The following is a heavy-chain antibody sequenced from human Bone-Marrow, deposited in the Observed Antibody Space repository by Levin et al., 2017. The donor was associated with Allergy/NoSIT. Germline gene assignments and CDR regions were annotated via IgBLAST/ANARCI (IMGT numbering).Heavy chain of an antibody. J-gene: IGHJ4*02. CDR1: GFPFSSYA. CDR3: ARGHYDYVWGSFDY. CDR2: ISYDGSNK. D-gene: IGHD3-16*01. V-gene: IGHV3-30-3*01. Sequence: LSLTCAASGFPFSSYAMHWVRQAPGKGLEWVAVISYDGSNKYYADSVKGRFTISRDNSKNTLYLQMNSLRAEDTAVYYCARGHYDYVWGSFDYWGQGTLVTVSS.